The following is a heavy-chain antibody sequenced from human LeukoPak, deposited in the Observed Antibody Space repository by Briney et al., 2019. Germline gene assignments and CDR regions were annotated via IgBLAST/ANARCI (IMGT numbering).Heavy chain of an antibody. D-gene: IGHD1-26*01. CDR2: ISGSGGST. V-gene: IGHV3-23*01. CDR3: ARAGASGSYDFDY. CDR1: GFTFTSYA. Sequence: GGSLRLSCAVSGFTFTSYAMSWVRQAPGKGLEWVSAISGSGGSTYYADSVKGRFTISRDNSKNRVYLQMDSLRGEDTAVYYCARAGASGSYDFDYWGQGTLVTVSS. J-gene: IGHJ4*02.